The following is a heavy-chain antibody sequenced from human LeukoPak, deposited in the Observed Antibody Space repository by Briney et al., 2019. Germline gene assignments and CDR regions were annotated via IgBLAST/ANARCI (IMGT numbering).Heavy chain of an antibody. CDR3: ATDFSVLRFLEWSY. CDR1: GYTLTELS. J-gene: IGHJ4*02. Sequence: GASVKVSCKVSGYTLTELSMHWVRQAPGKGLEWMGGFDPEDGETIYAQKFQGRVTMTEDTSTDTAYMELSSLRSEDTAVYYSATDFSVLRFLEWSYWGQGTLVTVSS. V-gene: IGHV1-24*01. CDR2: FDPEDGET. D-gene: IGHD3-3*01.